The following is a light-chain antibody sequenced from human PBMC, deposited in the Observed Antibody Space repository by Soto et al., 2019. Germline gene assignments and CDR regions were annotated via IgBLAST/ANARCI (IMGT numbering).Light chain of an antibody. CDR1: QSVSIY. V-gene: IGKV3-11*01. J-gene: IGKJ1*01. Sequence: IRCTHSPSTLSLSPFSRSTLSFISSQSVSIYLAWYQQKPGQSPRLLIYDASNRATCIPVRFSGSGSGTDYTLTITNLEPEDFAIYYCQQRTNWTWTFGRGTKVDNK. CDR3: QQRTNWTWT. CDR2: DAS.